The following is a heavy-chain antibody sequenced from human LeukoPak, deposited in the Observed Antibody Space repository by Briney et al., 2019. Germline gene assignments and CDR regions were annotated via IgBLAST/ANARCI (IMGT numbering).Heavy chain of an antibody. V-gene: IGHV1-2*02. J-gene: IGHJ5*02. CDR1: GYTFTGYY. D-gene: IGHD3-3*01. CDR3: ARVGAIYDFWSGYLLWFDP. Sequence: ASVKVSCKASGYTFTGYYMHWVRQAPGQGLEWMGWINPNSVGTNYAQKLQGRVTMTTDTSTSTAYMELRSLRSDDTAVYYCARVGAIYDFWSGYLLWFDPWGQGTLVTVSS. CDR2: INPNSVGT.